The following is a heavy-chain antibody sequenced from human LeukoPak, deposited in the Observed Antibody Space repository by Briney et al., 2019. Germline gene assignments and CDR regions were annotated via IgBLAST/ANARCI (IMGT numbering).Heavy chain of an antibody. Sequence: SETLSLTCAVYGGSFSGYYWSWIRQPPGKGLEWIGEINHSGSTNYNPSLMSRVTISVDTSKNQFSLKLSSVTAADTAVYYCARGYSMDVWGKGTTVTVSS. CDR2: INHSGST. J-gene: IGHJ6*03. D-gene: IGHD5-18*01. V-gene: IGHV4-34*01. CDR3: ARGYSMDV. CDR1: GGSFSGYY.